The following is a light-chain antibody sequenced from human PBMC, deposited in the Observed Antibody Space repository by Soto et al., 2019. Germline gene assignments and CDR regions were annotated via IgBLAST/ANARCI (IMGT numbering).Light chain of an antibody. V-gene: IGKV3-20*01. CDR2: AAS. CDR3: QQYTNAHGIT. CDR1: QGVGNKY. Sequence: EIALTQSPGTLSLSPGERATLSCRASQGVGNKYLASYQQRPGQAPSLLIYAASSRATGVPDRFSGSGSGTDFTLTISRLEPEDFAVYYCQQYTNAHGITFGQGTRLEIK. J-gene: IGKJ5*01.